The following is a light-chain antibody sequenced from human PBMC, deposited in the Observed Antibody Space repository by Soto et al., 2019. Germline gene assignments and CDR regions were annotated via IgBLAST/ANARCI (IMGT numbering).Light chain of an antibody. CDR3: QSYDSSLSGHVV. CDR1: SSNIGAGFD. V-gene: IGLV1-40*01. Sequence: QAVVTQPPSVSGAPGQRVTISCTGGSSNIGAGFDVHWYQQLPGTAPKLLIYGNSNRPSGVPDRFSGSKSGTSGSLAITGLQAEDEADYYCQSYDSSLSGHVVFGGGTKVTVL. CDR2: GNS. J-gene: IGLJ2*01.